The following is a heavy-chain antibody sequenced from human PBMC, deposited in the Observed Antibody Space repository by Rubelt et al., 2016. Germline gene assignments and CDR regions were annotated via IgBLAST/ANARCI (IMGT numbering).Heavy chain of an antibody. CDR1: GFSLSSGTMG. D-gene: IGHD6-13*01. CDR2: IFSDDQQ. V-gene: IGHV2-26*01. Sequence: QVTLKESGPVLVKPTETLTLTCTVSGFSLSSGTMGVSWIRQPPGKALEWLAHIFSDDQQSYSTSLKGRLTISKHTSKSQGVLTMTNIDPVETGTYFCARTPGIASDGPYFFDYWGRGTLVTVSS. CDR3: ARTPGIASDGPYFFDY. J-gene: IGHJ4*02.